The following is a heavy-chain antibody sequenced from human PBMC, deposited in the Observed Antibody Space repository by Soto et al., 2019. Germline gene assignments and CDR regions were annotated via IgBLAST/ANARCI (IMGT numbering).Heavy chain of an antibody. V-gene: IGHV4-59*02. J-gene: IGHJ4*02. CDR2: IHDSGVT. D-gene: IGHD6-19*01. CDR3: ARGGWYLAR. Sequence: PSETLSLTCAVSGDSVRSQYWSWIRQPPGKGLEWIGYIHDSGVTNYNPSLKSRVTMSVDTSKNQVSLNLNSVTAADTAVYFCARGGWYLARWGQGTLVTVSS. CDR1: GDSVRSQY.